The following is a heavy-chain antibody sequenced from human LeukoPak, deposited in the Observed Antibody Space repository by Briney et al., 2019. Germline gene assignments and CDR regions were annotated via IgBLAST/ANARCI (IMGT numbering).Heavy chain of an antibody. V-gene: IGHV4-30-4*01. D-gene: IGHD5-12*01. CDR1: GGSISSGDYY. J-gene: IGHJ6*02. CDR2: IYYSGST. CDR3: ARDGLRFYYGMDV. Sequence: PSQTVSLTCTDSGGSISSGDYYWSWIRQPPGKGLEWIGYIYYSGSTYYNPSLKSRVTISVDTSKNHFSLKLSSVTAADTAVYYCARDGLRFYYGMDVWGQGTTVTVSS.